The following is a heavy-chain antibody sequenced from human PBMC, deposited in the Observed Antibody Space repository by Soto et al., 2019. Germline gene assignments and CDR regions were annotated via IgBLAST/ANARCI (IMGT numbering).Heavy chain of an antibody. CDR1: GYTFTGYY. V-gene: IGHV1-2*04. CDR2: INPNSGGT. CDR3: ARGGSATLLSFYYYYGMDV. J-gene: IGHJ6*02. D-gene: IGHD3-10*01. Sequence: RASVKVSCKASGYTFTGYYMHWVRQAPGQGLEWMGWINPNSGGTNYAQKFQGWVTMTRDTSISTAYMELSRLRSDDTAVYYCARGGSATLLSFYYYYGMDVWGQGTTVTVSS.